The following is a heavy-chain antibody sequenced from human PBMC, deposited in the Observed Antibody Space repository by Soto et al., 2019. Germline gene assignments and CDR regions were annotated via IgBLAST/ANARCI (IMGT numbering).Heavy chain of an antibody. Sequence: EVQLVESGGGLVKPGGSLRLSCAAYGFTFSHVWMTWVRQDPGKGLEWVGRIGGKTDAGTTDYAAPVKGRFTISRDDYKKTLYLQMNRLKTEYTDVYYCTTDYYGSGNYWYWGKGTLVTVYS. CDR2: IGGKTDAGTT. J-gene: IGHJ4*02. CDR1: GFTFSHVW. D-gene: IGHD3-10*01. CDR3: TTDYYGSGNYWY. V-gene: IGHV3-15*04.